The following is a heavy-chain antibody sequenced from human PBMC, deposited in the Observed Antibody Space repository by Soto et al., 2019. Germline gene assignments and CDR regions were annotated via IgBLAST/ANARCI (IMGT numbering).Heavy chain of an antibody. V-gene: IGHV2-5*02. CDR2: IYCDDDK. Sequence: QITLKESGPTLVKPTQTLTLTCTFSGFSLTTSGVGVGWIRQPPGKALEWLALIYCDDDKRYSPSLKSRLTTTXEXXNNQVVLKMPNMDPADTATYFCANRTTPVTRWFAPLGQGTLVTVSS. D-gene: IGHD4-17*01. J-gene: IGHJ5*02. CDR3: ANRTTPVTRWFAP. CDR1: GFSLTTSGVG.